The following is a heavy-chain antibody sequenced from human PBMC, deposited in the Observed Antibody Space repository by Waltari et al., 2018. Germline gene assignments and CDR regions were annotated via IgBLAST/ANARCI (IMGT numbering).Heavy chain of an antibody. CDR3: ASAGGGYKWGFDSLQH. D-gene: IGHD5-12*01. Sequence: QAQLQQWGAGLLKPSETLSLTCAFSGVSFTGYTWPWIRNSPGNGREWIADVYPTGGAKYNPSLRVRVVVSAYISKRRFLLNLTSVTAADTAVYYCASAGGGYKWGFDSLQHWGQGTHVIVSP. CDR2: VYPTGGA. V-gene: IGHV4-34*01. CDR1: GVSFTGYT. J-gene: IGHJ3*01.